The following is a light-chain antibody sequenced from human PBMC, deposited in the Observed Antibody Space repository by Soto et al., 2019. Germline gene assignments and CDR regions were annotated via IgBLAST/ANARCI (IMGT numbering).Light chain of an antibody. Sequence: QSALTQPASVSGSPGQSITMSCTGTSNDIGAYKYVSWYQQYPGKAPKLMIYDVSNRPSGVSDRFSGSKSGNTASLTISGLQAEDEADYYCSSYTSSSTYVFGIGTKLTVL. CDR3: SSYTSSSTYV. V-gene: IGLV2-14*01. CDR2: DVS. CDR1: SNDIGAYKY. J-gene: IGLJ1*01.